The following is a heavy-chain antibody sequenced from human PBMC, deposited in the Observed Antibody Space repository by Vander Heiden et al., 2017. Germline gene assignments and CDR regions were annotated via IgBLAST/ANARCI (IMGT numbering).Heavy chain of an antibody. J-gene: IGHJ4*02. Sequence: EVQLVESGGGLVKPGGSLRLACAASGFTFSSYSMNWVRQAPGKGLEWVSSISSSGSYIYYADSVKGRFTISRDNAKNSLYLQMNSLRAEDTAVYYCARDRRYYYDSSGYPPLDFWGQGTLVTVSS. CDR2: ISSSGSYI. D-gene: IGHD3-22*01. CDR1: GFTFSSYS. V-gene: IGHV3-21*01. CDR3: ARDRRYYYDSSGYPPLDF.